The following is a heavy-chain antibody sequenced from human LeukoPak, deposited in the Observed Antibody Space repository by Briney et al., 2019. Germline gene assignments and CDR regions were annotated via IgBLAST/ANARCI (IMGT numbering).Heavy chain of an antibody. Sequence: GGSLRLSCAASGFTFSSYWMHWVRQAPGNGLVWVSHISGDGSRTSYADSVKGRFTISRDNAKNTLYLQMNSLRDEDTAVYYCARDRGYCIDCWGQGTLITVSS. CDR1: GFTFSSYW. V-gene: IGHV3-74*01. CDR2: ISGDGSRT. D-gene: IGHD2-15*01. CDR3: ARDRGYCIDC. J-gene: IGHJ4*02.